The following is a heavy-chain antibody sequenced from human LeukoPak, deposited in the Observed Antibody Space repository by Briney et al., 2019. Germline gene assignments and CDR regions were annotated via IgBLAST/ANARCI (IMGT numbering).Heavy chain of an antibody. CDR3: AGAYGGNDYAEYFQH. D-gene: IGHD1-26*01. CDR1: GFTVSSNY. J-gene: IGHJ1*01. V-gene: IGHV3-53*01. CDR2: IYSGGST. Sequence: QPGGSLRLSCAASGFTVSSNYMSWVRQAPGKGLERVSVIYSGGSTYYADSVKGRFTISRDTSKNTLFLQMNSLRAEDTAVYYCAGAYGGNDYAEYFQHWGQGTLVTVSS.